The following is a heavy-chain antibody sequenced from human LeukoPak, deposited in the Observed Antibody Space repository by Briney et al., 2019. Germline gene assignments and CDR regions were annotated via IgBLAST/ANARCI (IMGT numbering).Heavy chain of an antibody. Sequence: GGSLRLSCAASGFTFSSYALTWVRQAPGKGLEWVSSISGSGGSTFYADSAKGRFTISRDNSKSTLYLQMNSLRAEDTAVYYCARDLRNGMDVWGQGTTVTVSS. CDR2: ISGSGGST. J-gene: IGHJ6*02. CDR1: GFTFSSYA. V-gene: IGHV3-23*01. CDR3: ARDLRNGMDV.